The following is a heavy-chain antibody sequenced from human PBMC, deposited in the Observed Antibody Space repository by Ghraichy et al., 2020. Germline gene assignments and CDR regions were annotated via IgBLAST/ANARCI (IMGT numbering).Heavy chain of an antibody. D-gene: IGHD2-2*01. CDR3: ARGETYCTSSSCPIDY. J-gene: IGHJ4*02. Sequence: GGSLRLSCAASGFTFSDYYMSWIRQAPGKGLEWVSYISSSASITYYADSVKGRFTISRDNAKNSLYLQMNSLRVEDTAVYYCARGETYCTSSSCPIDYWGQGTLVTVSS. V-gene: IGHV3-11*01. CDR1: GFTFSDYY. CDR2: ISSSASIT.